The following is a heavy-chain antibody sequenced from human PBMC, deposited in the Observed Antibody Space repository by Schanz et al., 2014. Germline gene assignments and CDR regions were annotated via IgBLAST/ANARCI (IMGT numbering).Heavy chain of an antibody. CDR1: GFTFSNSP. V-gene: IGHV3-30*04. Sequence: QVQLVESGGGVVQPGRSLRLSCSASGFTFSNSPLHWVRQEPGEGLDWLNAISYDGSNTYYAESVKDRFTISRDNSKNIMFLQLSSLKTEDSDVSYCARGGGCDSINAFDFWGQGTMVTVSS. J-gene: IGHJ3*01. CDR3: ARGGGCDSINAFDF. CDR2: ISYDGSNT. D-gene: IGHD3-3*02.